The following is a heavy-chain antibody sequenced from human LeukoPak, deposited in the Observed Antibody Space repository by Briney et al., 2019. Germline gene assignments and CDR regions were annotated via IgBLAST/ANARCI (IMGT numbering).Heavy chain of an antibody. CDR2: ISGSGGST. J-gene: IGHJ5*02. V-gene: IGHV3-23*01. CDR3: AKFHKDMASWVPFDP. Sequence: GGSLRLSCAASGFTVSSYGMTWVRQAPGKGLEWVSAISGSGGSTYYADSVKGRFTISRDNSKNTLYLQMNSLRAEDTAVYYCAKFHKDMASWVPFDPWGQGTLVTVSS. CDR1: GFTVSSYG. D-gene: IGHD5-18*01.